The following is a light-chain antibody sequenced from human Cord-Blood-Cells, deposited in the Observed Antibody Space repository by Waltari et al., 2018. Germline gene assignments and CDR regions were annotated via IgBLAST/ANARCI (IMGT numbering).Light chain of an antibody. CDR1: SSDVGTYNL. J-gene: IGLJ3*02. Sequence: QSALTQPASVSGSPGQSITISCTGSSSDVGTYNLVSWYQPHPGKARHLMIYEGIKRPSGVSHRFSGSTSGNTASLTISGLQAEDEADYYCCSYAGSSTWVFGGGTKLTVL. CDR2: EGI. V-gene: IGLV2-23*01. CDR3: CSYAGSSTWV.